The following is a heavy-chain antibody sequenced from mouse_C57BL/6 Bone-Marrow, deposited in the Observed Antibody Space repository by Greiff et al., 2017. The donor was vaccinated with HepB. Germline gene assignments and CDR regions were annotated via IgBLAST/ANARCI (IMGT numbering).Heavy chain of an antibody. Sequence: VQLQQSGAELARPGASVKLSCKASGYTFTSYGISWVKQSTGQGLEWIGEIDPRSGNTYYNEKFKGKATLTADKSSSTAYMELRSLTSEDSAVYFCARSYDGYYVGYFDYWGQGTTLTVSS. CDR1: GYTFTSYG. CDR2: IDPRSGNT. CDR3: ARSYDGYYVGYFDY. J-gene: IGHJ2*01. D-gene: IGHD2-3*01. V-gene: IGHV1-81*01.